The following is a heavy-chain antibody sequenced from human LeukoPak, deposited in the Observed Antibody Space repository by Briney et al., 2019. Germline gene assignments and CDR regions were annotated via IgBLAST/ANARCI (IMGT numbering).Heavy chain of an antibody. V-gene: IGHV3-23*01. Sequence: GGSLRLSCAASGFTFSSYGMSWVRQAPGKGLEWVSAISGSGGSTYYADSVKGRFTISRDNAKNSLYLQMNSLRAEDTAVYYCARDSRGFDPWGQGTLVTVSS. CDR2: ISGSGGST. CDR1: GFTFSSYG. CDR3: ARDSRGFDP. J-gene: IGHJ5*02.